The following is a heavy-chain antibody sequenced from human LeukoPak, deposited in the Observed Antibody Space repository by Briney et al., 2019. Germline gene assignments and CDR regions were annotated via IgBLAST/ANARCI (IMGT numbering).Heavy chain of an antibody. CDR1: GGSISSYY. D-gene: IGHD6-19*01. J-gene: IGHJ3*02. CDR3: ARVGWRQWLLDAFDI. CDR2: IYYSGST. V-gene: IGHV4-59*01. Sequence: SETLSLTCAVSGGSISSYYWSWIRQPPGKGLEWIGYIYYSGSTNYNPSLKSRVTISVDTSKNQFSLKLSSVTAADTAVYYCARVGWRQWLLDAFDIWGQGTMVTVSS.